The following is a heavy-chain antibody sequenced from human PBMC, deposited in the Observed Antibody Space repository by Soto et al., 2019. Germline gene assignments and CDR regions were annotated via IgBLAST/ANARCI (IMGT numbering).Heavy chain of an antibody. CDR2: IYWDDDK. V-gene: IGHV2-5*02. CDR1: GFSLSTSGVG. CDR3: AHSALHMITFGGVGVTGYDY. D-gene: IGHD3-16*01. Sequence: QITLKESGPTLVKPTQTLTLTCTFSGFSLSTSGVGVGWIRQPPGKALEWLALIYWDDDKRYSPSLKSRLTITKDTSKNQVVLTMTDMDPVDTATYYCAHSALHMITFGGVGVTGYDYWGQGTLVTVSS. J-gene: IGHJ4*02.